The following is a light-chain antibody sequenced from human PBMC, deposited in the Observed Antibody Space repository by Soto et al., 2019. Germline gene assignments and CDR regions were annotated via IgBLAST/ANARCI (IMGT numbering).Light chain of an antibody. J-gene: IGLJ2*01. Sequence: QSALTQPASVSGSPGQSITISCTGTRSDVGSYNLVSWYQQHPGKALKLMIYEVSKRPSGVSNRFSGSKSGNTASLTISGLQAEDEADYYCCSYAGSSTFVVFGGGTKLTVL. CDR1: RSDVGSYNL. V-gene: IGLV2-23*02. CDR2: EVS. CDR3: CSYAGSSTFVV.